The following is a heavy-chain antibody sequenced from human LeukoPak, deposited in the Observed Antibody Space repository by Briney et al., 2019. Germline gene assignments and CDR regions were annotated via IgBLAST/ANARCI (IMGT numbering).Heavy chain of an antibody. CDR3: ARDRWSGESDY. CDR2: IYTSGST. V-gene: IGHV4-4*07. CDR1: GGPISSYY. J-gene: IGHJ4*02. Sequence: SSETLSLTCTVSGGPISSYYWSWIRQPAGKGLEWIGRIYTSGSTNYNPSLKSRVTMSVDTSKNQFSPKLSSVTAAYTAVYYCARDRWSGESDYWGQGTLVTVSS. D-gene: IGHD4-23*01.